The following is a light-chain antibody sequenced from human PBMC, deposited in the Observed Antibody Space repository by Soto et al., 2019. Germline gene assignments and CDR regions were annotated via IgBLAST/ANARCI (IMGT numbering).Light chain of an antibody. CDR2: EES. CDR3: QQVKTYPRT. CDR1: QTISSW. J-gene: IGKJ4*01. Sequence: DIQMTQSPSSLSAFVGDRVTITCRASQTISSWLAWYQQKPGKPPKLLIYEESTLHSGVPSRFSGRKSGTQFTLTIDSLQPEDFATYYCQQVKTYPRTFGGGTKVDIK. V-gene: IGKV1-9*01.